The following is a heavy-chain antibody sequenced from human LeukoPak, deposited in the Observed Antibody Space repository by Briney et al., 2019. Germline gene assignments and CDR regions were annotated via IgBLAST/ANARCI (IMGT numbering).Heavy chain of an antibody. V-gene: IGHV1-69*05. CDR3: ARGNEDTAMVSYYYYYMDV. CDR2: IIPIFGTA. D-gene: IGHD5-18*01. CDR1: GGTFSSYA. J-gene: IGHJ6*03. Sequence: ASVTVSCKASGGTFSSYAISWVRQAPGQGLEWMGGIIPIFGTANYAQKFQGRVTITTDESTSTAYMELSSLRSEDTAVYYCARGNEDTAMVSYYYYYMDVWGKGTTVTVSS.